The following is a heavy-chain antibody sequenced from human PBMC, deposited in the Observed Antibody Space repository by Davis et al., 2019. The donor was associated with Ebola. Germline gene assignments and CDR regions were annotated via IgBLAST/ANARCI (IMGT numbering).Heavy chain of an antibody. D-gene: IGHD5-12*01. CDR3: TTEGSDIGIRYYFDY. CDR1: GFTFSNAW. J-gene: IGHJ4*01. CDR2: IKSKTDGGTT. Sequence: PGGSLRLSCAASGFTFSNAWMSWVRQAPGKGLEWVGRIKSKTDGGTTDYAAPVKGRFTISRDDSKNTLYLQMNSLKTEDTAVYYCTTEGSDIGIRYYFDYWGQGTLVTVSS. V-gene: IGHV3-15*01.